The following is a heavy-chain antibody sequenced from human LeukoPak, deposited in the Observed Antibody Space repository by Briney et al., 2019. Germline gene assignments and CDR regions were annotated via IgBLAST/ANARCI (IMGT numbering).Heavy chain of an antibody. CDR3: ARSPTGLRDAFDI. D-gene: IGHD7-27*01. Sequence: ASVKVSCKASGGTFSSYAISWVRQAPGQGLEWMGGIIPIFGTANYAQKFQGRVTITADESTSTAYMELSSLRSEDTAVYYCARSPTGLRDAFDIWGQGTMVTVSS. CDR2: IIPIFGTA. CDR1: GGTFSSYA. V-gene: IGHV1-69*13. J-gene: IGHJ3*02.